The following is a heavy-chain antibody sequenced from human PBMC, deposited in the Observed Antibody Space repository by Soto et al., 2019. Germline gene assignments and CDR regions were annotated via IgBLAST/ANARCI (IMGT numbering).Heavy chain of an antibody. J-gene: IGHJ4*02. CDR3: ARDVRGYSSGPDFDY. CDR1: GFTFSSYA. D-gene: IGHD6-19*01. Sequence: GGSLRLSCAASGFTFSSYAMSWVRQAPGKGLEWVSAISGSGGSTYYADSVKGRFTISRDNSKNTLYLQMNSLRAEDTAVYYCARDVRGYSSGPDFDYWAQGTLVT. CDR2: ISGSGGST. V-gene: IGHV3-23*01.